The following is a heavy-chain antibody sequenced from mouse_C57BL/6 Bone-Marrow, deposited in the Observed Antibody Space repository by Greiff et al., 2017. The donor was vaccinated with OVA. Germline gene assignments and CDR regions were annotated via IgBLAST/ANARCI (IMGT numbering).Heavy chain of an antibody. CDR1: GYTFTDYY. CDR3: ARGGGWLLLHAMDY. V-gene: IGHV1-26*01. CDR2: INPNNGGT. D-gene: IGHD2-3*01. Sequence: VQLQQSGPELVKPGASVKISCKASGYTFTDYYMNWVKQSHGKSLEWIGDINPNNGGTSYNQKFKGKATLTVDKSSSTAYMELRSLTSEDSAVYYCARGGGWLLLHAMDYWGQGTSVTVSS. J-gene: IGHJ4*01.